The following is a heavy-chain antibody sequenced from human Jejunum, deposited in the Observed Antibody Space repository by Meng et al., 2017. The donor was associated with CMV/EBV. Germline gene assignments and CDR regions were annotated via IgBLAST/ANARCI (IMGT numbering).Heavy chain of an antibody. Sequence: SGFTVSSTYLSWVRQAPGKGLEWVSVIYSTGGTYYADSVKGRFTFSRDNSETTLFLQMNSLRAEDTAVYYCAKGHSIGYNYLDSWGQGTLVTVSS. CDR1: GFTVSSTY. D-gene: IGHD6-19*01. CDR3: AKGHSIGYNYLDS. J-gene: IGHJ4*02. V-gene: IGHV3-53*01. CDR2: IYSTGGT.